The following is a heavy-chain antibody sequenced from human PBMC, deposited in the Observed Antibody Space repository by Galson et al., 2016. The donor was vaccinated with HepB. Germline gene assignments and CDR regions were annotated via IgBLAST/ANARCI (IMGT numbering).Heavy chain of an antibody. CDR1: GYTFTSYD. V-gene: IGHV1-8*01. D-gene: IGHD1-26*01. CDR3: ARNPRGVPSTDY. Sequence: SVKVSCKASGYTFTSYDFNWVRRATGQGLEWMGWLNPNSGNTGIIQKFQGRLTMTRDTSISTAYMELSSLTSEDTAIYFCARNPRGVPSTDYWGQGTLVTVSS. CDR2: LNPNSGNT. J-gene: IGHJ4*02.